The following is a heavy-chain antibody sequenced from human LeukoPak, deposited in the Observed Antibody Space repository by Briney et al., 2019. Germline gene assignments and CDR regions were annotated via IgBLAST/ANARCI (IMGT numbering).Heavy chain of an antibody. V-gene: IGHV3-43*01. CDR2: AGWAGGTT. CDR3: AKELDTMFFDY. CDR1: GFTFDRYT. J-gene: IGHJ4*02. D-gene: IGHD3-10*02. Sequence: GGSLRLSCATSGFTFDRYTIHWVRQAPGKGLEWVSLAGWAGGTTYYSDSVRGRFTISRDSGKNSVYLQMNSLTTDDTAFYFCAKELDTMFFDYWGQGALVTVSS.